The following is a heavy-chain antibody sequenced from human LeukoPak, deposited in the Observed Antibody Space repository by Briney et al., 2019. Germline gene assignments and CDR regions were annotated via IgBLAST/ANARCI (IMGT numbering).Heavy chain of an antibody. CDR3: ARERLDDLYYYYGMDV. D-gene: IGHD3-3*01. CDR1: GYTFTSYA. Sequence: ASVKVSRKASGYTFTSYAMHWVRQAPGQRLEWMGWINAGNGNTKYSQKFQGRVTITRDTSASTAYMELSSLRSEDTAVYYCARERLDDLYYYYGMDVWGQGATVTVSS. J-gene: IGHJ6*02. CDR2: INAGNGNT. V-gene: IGHV1-3*01.